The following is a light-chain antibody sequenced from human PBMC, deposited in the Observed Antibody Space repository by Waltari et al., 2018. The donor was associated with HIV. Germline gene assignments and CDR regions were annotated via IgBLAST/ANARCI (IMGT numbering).Light chain of an antibody. Sequence: EIVLTQSPVTLSLSPGERVLLSCRPRNSVSSSHLAWYQQKPGQAPRLVIYAASSRATGIPDRFSGSGSGTDFTLTISRLEPEDFAVYYCQQYGSSLWTFGQGTKVEAK. CDR1: NSVSSSH. CDR2: AAS. CDR3: QQYGSSLWT. V-gene: IGKV3-20*01. J-gene: IGKJ1*01.